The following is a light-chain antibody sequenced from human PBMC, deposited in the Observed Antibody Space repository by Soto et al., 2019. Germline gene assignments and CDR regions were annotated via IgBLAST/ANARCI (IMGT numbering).Light chain of an antibody. CDR1: QAIINH. V-gene: IGKV1-27*01. Sequence: DIQMTHCPSPLSASVGATVTITCRASQAIINHVAWYQQRPGKVPNLLIYGPSTLHTGVPSRFRGSGSGTHFTLTISSLQPEDVATYDYQNYHLALGTFGQGTRLE. J-gene: IGKJ5*01. CDR2: GPS. CDR3: QNYHLALGT.